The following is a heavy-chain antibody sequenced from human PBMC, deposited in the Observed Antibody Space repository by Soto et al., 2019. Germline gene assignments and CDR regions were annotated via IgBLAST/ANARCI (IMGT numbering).Heavy chain of an antibody. CDR1: GYTFTSYY. Sequence: ASVKVSCKASGYTFTSYYMHWVRQAPGQGLEWMGIINPSGGSTSYAQKFQGRVTMTRDTSTSTVYMELSSLRPEDTAVYYCAREVKSGPLFIVATISWFDPWGQGTLVTVSS. CDR2: INPSGGST. CDR3: AREVKSGPLFIVATISWFDP. V-gene: IGHV1-46*03. D-gene: IGHD5-12*01. J-gene: IGHJ5*02.